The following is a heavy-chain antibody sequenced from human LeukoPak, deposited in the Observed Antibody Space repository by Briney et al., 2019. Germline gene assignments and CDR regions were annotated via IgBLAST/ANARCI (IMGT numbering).Heavy chain of an antibody. J-gene: IGHJ6*04. Sequence: PGGTLRLSCAASGFTFSNYGMSWVRQAPGKGLEWVSYISSSDSTIYYADSVKGRFTISRDNAKNSLYLQMNSLRAEDTAVYYCAELGITMIGGVWGKGTTVTVSS. D-gene: IGHD3-10*02. CDR2: ISSSDSTI. CDR1: GFTFSNYG. V-gene: IGHV3-48*04. CDR3: AELGITMIGGV.